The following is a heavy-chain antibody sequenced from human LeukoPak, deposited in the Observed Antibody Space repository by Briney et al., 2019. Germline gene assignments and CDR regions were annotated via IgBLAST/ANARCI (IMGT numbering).Heavy chain of an antibody. CDR2: ISGSGGST. J-gene: IGHJ4*02. D-gene: IGHD6-19*01. CDR1: GFTFSSYA. V-gene: IGHV3-23*01. Sequence: PGGSLRLSCAASGFTFSSYAMSWVRQAPGKGLEWVSAISGSGGSTYYADSVKDRFTISRDNSKNTLYLQMNSLRADDTAVYYCAKGSQGLAVELDYWGQGTLVTVSS. CDR3: AKGSQGLAVELDY.